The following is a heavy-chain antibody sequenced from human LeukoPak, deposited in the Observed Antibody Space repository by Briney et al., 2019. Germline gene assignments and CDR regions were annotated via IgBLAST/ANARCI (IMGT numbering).Heavy chain of an antibody. V-gene: IGHV1-8*01. J-gene: IGHJ4*02. CDR3: ARRITMVRGVYDY. Sequence: ASVKVSCKASGYTFTSYDINWVRQATGQGHERMGWMNPNSGNTGYAQKFQGRVTMTRNTSISTAYMELSSLRSEDTAVDYCARRITMVRGVYDYWGQGTLVTVSS. CDR1: GYTFTSYD. CDR2: MNPNSGNT. D-gene: IGHD3-10*01.